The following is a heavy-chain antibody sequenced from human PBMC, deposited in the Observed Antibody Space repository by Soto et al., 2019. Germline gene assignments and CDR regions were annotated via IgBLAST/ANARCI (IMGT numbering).Heavy chain of an antibody. CDR2: IIPTFGTV. D-gene: IGHD3-16*01. J-gene: IGHJ3*02. Sequence: QVHLVQSGAELKKPGSSVKLSCKTSGGTLTNHAIIWVRQAPGQRLLWMGGIIPTFGTVNYSLKFQVRLTITADENTGTASMELTYLRPEDRAVYYCAAIGGEYRLGGAIDIWGQGTVVTVSA. CDR3: AAIGGEYRLGGAIDI. V-gene: IGHV1-69*12. CDR1: GGTLTNHA.